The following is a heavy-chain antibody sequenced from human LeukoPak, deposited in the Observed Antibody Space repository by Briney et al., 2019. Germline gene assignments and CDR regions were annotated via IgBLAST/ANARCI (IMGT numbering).Heavy chain of an antibody. Sequence: SQTLSLTCTVSGGSISSGGYYWSWIRQHPGKGLEWIGYIYYSGRTNYNPSLKSRVTISVDTSKNQFSLKLSSVTAADTAVYFCARQLRGEAVAGHLQPFDYWGQGTLVTVSS. V-gene: IGHV4-61*08. CDR2: IYYSGRT. CDR3: ARQLRGEAVAGHLQPFDY. J-gene: IGHJ4*02. CDR1: GGSISSGGYY. D-gene: IGHD6-19*01.